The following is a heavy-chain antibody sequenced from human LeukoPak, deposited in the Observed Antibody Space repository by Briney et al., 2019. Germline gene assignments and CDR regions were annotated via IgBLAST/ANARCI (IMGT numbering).Heavy chain of an antibody. CDR1: GGSFSGYY. Sequence: SETLSLTCAVYGGSFSGYYWSWIRQPPGKGLEWIGEINHSGSTNYNPSLKSRVTISVDTSKNQFSLKLSSVTAADTAVYYCALTHYDCWSGYYSRSPEMGVWGKGTTVTVSS. CDR2: INHSGST. D-gene: IGHD3-3*01. V-gene: IGHV4-34*01. CDR3: ALTHYDCWSGYYSRSPEMGV. J-gene: IGHJ6*04.